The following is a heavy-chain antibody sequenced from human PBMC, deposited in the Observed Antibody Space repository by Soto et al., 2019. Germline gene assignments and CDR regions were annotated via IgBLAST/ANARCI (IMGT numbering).Heavy chain of an antibody. V-gene: IGHV1-8*01. Sequence: QVQLVQSGAEVKKPGASVKVSCKASGYTFTSYDINWVRQATGQGLEWMGWMNPNSGNTGYAQKFQGRVTMTRNTSLSTAYMELSRLRSEDTAVYYCARRRKDYGDYDYGMDVWGQGTTVTVSS. J-gene: IGHJ6*02. CDR2: MNPNSGNT. CDR1: GYTFTSYD. D-gene: IGHD4-17*01. CDR3: ARRRKDYGDYDYGMDV.